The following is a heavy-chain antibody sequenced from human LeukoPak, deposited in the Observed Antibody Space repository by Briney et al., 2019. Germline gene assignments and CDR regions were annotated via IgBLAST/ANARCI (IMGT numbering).Heavy chain of an antibody. CDR3: AKDQAVGYCSSTSCGPDY. V-gene: IGHV3-30*02. Sequence: GGSLRLSCAASGFTFSSYGMHWVRQAPGKGLEWVAFIRYDGSNKYYADSVKGRFTISRDNSKNTLYLQMNSLRAEDTAVYYCAKDQAVGYCSSTSCGPDYWGQGTLVTVSS. CDR1: GFTFSSYG. D-gene: IGHD2-2*01. CDR2: IRYDGSNK. J-gene: IGHJ4*02.